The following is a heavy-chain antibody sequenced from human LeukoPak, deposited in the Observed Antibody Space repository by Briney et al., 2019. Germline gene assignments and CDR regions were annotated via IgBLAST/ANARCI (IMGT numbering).Heavy chain of an antibody. CDR1: GGSISSYY. CDR2: IYTSGST. V-gene: IGHV4-4*07. J-gene: IGHJ4*02. CDR3: ARETYYYDSSGYSANDY. Sequence: PSETLSLTCTVSGGSISSYYWSWIRQPAGKGLEWIGRIYTSGSTNYNPSLKSRVTMSVDTSKNQFSLKLSSVTAADTAVYYCARETYYYDSSGYSANDYWGQGTLVTVSS. D-gene: IGHD3-22*01.